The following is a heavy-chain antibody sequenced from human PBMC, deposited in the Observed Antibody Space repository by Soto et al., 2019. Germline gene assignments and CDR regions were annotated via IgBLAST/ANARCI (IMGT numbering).Heavy chain of an antibody. V-gene: IGHV3-53*02. CDR3: GSIAVAEGFDP. CDR1: GFDVSYNY. CDR2: IHPDGAT. J-gene: IGHJ5*02. D-gene: IGHD6-19*01. Sequence: EVLLVETGGALIQPGGSLRLSCAASGFDVSYNYMSWVRQAPGKGLEWLSIIHPDGATYYAGSVKGRCTISRDNSKNTVHLQMTDLRGDDTAVYYCGSIAVAEGFDPWGQGTLVTVSS.